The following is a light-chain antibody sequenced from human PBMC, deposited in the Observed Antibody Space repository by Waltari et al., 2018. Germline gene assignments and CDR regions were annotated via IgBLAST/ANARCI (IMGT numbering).Light chain of an antibody. Sequence: TCRAMRSVSSWLACYKNKPGEAPKLLIYGASCVESGVPARFGGSGSGTEFSLTVSSLQPDDCATYDGRQYKSYSRTFGHGTKVEIK. J-gene: IGKJ1*01. CDR1: RSVSSW. CDR2: GAS. V-gene: IGKV1-5*03. CDR3: RQYKSYSRT.